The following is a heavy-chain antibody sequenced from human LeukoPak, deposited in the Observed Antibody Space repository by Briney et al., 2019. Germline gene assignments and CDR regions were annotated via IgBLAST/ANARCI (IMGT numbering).Heavy chain of an antibody. Sequence: SETLSLTCNVSGGSFSTDNYYWGWIRQPPGKGLEWIGTFYYSGSTSYNPSLKSRVTISRDRSRNQFSLRLSSVTVADTAVYYCARDRYDTNAYYYVDYWGQGALVTVFS. V-gene: IGHV4-39*07. CDR1: GGSFSTDNYY. D-gene: IGHD3-22*01. J-gene: IGHJ4*02. CDR3: ARDRYDTNAYYYVDY. CDR2: FYYSGST.